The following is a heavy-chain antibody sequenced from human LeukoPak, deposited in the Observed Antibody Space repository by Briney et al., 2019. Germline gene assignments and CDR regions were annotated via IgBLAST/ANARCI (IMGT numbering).Heavy chain of an antibody. Sequence: GGSLRLSCAASGFTFDDYAMHWVRQAPGKGLEWVSGISWNSGSIGYADSVKGRFTISRDNAKNSLYLQMNSLRAEDTALYYCAKAPRSYYYYYYMGVWGKGTTVTISS. CDR1: GFTFDDYA. V-gene: IGHV3-9*01. CDR2: ISWNSGSI. J-gene: IGHJ6*03. CDR3: AKAPRSYYYYYYMGV.